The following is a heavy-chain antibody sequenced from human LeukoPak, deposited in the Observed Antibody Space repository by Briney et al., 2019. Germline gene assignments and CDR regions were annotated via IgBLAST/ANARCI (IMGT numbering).Heavy chain of an antibody. V-gene: IGHV3-23*01. D-gene: IGHD6-19*01. CDR1: GFTFSSYA. CDR3: AKGYSGAWYDFDS. CDR2: IHYSPGYT. J-gene: IGHJ4*02. Sequence: GGSRTLSCAASGFTFSSYAMSWVRQAPGKGLEWVSHIHYSPGYTYYADSVKGRFTISRDNSKNTLYLQMNSLRAEDTAVYYCAKGYSGAWYDFDSWGQGTLVTVSS.